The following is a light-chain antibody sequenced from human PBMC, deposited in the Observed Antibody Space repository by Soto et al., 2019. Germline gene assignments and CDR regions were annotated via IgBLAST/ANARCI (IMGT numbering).Light chain of an antibody. J-gene: IGLJ1*01. CDR2: RNN. CDR1: SSNIGSNY. V-gene: IGLV1-47*01. Sequence: QSVLTQPPSASGTPGQRVTISCSGSSSNIGSNYVYWYQQLPGTAPKLLIYRNNQRPSGVPDRFSGSKSGTSASLAISGLRSEDEADYYCAAWDDSLSGPSYVFGTGTKVTGL. CDR3: AAWDDSLSGPSYV.